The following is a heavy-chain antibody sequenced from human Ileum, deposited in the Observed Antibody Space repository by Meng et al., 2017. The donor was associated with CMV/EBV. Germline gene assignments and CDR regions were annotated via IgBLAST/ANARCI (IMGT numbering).Heavy chain of an antibody. V-gene: IGHV4-34*01. D-gene: IGHD3-16*02. CDR2: INHVGRT. Sequence: VTLTQLCEDLLKPSDTLALTCAVYGGSRRGPHCNCIRSSPVNGLQWIAEINHVGRTNSNPSLASRVTISQDTSKNQCSLNLNSVTVAYSAVYYCARGLFRYPAYFDLWGQGTLVTVSS. CDR1: GGSRRGPH. CDR3: ARGLFRYPAYFDL. J-gene: IGHJ4*02.